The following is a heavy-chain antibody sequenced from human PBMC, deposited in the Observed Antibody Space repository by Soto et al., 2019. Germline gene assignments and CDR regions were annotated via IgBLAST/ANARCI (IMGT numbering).Heavy chain of an antibody. Sequence: ASVKVSCKASGYTFTSYYMHWVRQAPGQGLEWMGIINPSGGSTSYAQKLQGRVNMTRDTSTSTVYIELSSLRSEDTAVYYCARGGGWFGTNGAFDIWGQGTMVTVSS. CDR3: ARGGGWFGTNGAFDI. V-gene: IGHV1-46*01. CDR1: GYTFTSYY. CDR2: INPSGGST. J-gene: IGHJ3*02. D-gene: IGHD3-10*01.